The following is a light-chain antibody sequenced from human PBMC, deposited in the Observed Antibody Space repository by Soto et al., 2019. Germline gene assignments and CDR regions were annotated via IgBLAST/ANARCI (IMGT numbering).Light chain of an antibody. CDR2: GTS. Sequence: VLTQSPGTLSFSPGERSTLSCRSSQSVSISYLAWYQQRPGQAPRLLIFGTSNRATGTPDRFSGSGSGTDFTLTISRLEPEDSAVYYCHQYGSLPQTFGQGTKVDI. CDR1: QSVSISY. V-gene: IGKV3-20*01. CDR3: HQYGSLPQT. J-gene: IGKJ1*01.